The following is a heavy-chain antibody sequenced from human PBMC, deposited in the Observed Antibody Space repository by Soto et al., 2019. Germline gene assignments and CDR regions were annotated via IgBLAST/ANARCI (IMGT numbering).Heavy chain of an antibody. J-gene: IGHJ4*02. D-gene: IGHD3-22*01. CDR2: IIHIFGTA. CDR3: ARGWGYDSNDYYYAY. CDR1: GGTFSRHA. Sequence: QVQLVQSGAEVRKPGSSVKVSCKASGGTFSRHAISWVRQAPGQGLEWMGGIIHIFGTANHAQKFQGRVTIIADESTSTVYMELSSLRSEYTAMYYCARGWGYDSNDYYYAYWGQGTLVIVSS. V-gene: IGHV1-69*01.